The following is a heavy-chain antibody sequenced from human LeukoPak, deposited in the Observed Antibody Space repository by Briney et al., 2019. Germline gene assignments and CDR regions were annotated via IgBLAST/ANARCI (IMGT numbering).Heavy chain of an antibody. CDR2: INHSGST. D-gene: IGHD3-22*01. J-gene: IGHJ4*02. CDR3: ARGARGPFTMIVVAPRYYFDY. CDR1: GGSFSGYY. V-gene: IGHV4-34*01. Sequence: SETLSLTCAVYGGSFSGYYWSWIRQPPGKGLEWIGEINHSGSTNYNPSLKSRVTISVDTSKNQFSLKLSSVTAADTAVYYCARGARGPFTMIVVAPRYYFDYWGQGTLVTVSS.